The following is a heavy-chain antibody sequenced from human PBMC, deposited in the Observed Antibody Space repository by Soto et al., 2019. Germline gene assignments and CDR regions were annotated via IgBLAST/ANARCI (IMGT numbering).Heavy chain of an antibody. CDR3: ASDRFRGTYYLRGVTYFFEE. J-gene: IGHJ4*02. CDR1: GFTFTDYW. CDR2: LNQDGSEK. Sequence: GGSLRLSCAASGFTFTDYWMAWVRQAPGKGLEWVANLNQDGSEKNYVDSVKGRFTISRDNAKNSLYLQMNSLRAEDTAVYYCASDRFRGTYYLRGVTYFFEEWGQGAPVTVSS. V-gene: IGHV3-7*03. D-gene: IGHD1-26*01.